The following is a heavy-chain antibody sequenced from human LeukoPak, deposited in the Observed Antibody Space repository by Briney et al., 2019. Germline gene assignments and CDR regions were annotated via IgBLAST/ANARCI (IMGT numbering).Heavy chain of an antibody. CDR1: GGSIRRYF. CDR2: IYSTGST. V-gene: IGHV4-4*07. Sequence: SETLSLTCSVPGGSIRRYFWSWIRQSAGRGLEHIGRIYSTGSTNYSPSLKGRVSMSVDTSKNQFSLTLRSVTAADTAIYYCARAGYTSTWTFDYWGQGILVTVSS. D-gene: IGHD6-13*01. J-gene: IGHJ4*02. CDR3: ARAGYTSTWTFDY.